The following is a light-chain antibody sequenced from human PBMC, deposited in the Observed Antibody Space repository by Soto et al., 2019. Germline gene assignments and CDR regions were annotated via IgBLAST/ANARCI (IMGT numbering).Light chain of an antibody. Sequence: QTVLTQPPSASGSQGQSVTISRTGTSSDVGGYNYVSWYQQHPGKAPKLMIYEVTNRPSGVPDRFSGSKSGNTASLTISGLQAEDGADDYCSAYTRSSSYVVGTGTKVTVL. V-gene: IGLV2-8*01. CDR1: SSDVGGYNY. J-gene: IGLJ1*01. CDR2: EVT. CDR3: SAYTRSSSYV.